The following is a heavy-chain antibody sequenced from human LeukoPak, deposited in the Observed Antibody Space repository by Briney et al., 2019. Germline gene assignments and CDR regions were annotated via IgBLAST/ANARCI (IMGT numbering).Heavy chain of an antibody. D-gene: IGHD6-19*01. CDR3: ARGGGGMTVALFDQ. CDR1: GGSMYSSTYY. J-gene: IGHJ4*02. Sequence: PSETLSLTCSVSGGSMYSSTYYWGWIRQPPGKGLEWIGTIYYSGSTYYNPSLKSRVTISVDTSKNQFSLQLNSVTPEDTAVYYCARGGGGMTVALFDQWGQGTPVTVSS. CDR2: IYYSGST. V-gene: IGHV4-39*01.